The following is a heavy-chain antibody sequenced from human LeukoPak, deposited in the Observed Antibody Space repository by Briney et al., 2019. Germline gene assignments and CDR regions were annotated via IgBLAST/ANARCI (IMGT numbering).Heavy chain of an antibody. D-gene: IGHD6-13*01. CDR2: FDPEDGET. CDR1: GYTLTELS. CDR3: ATDRRPLKGIAAAGPYYMDV. Sequence: ASVKVSCKVSGYTLTELSMHWVRQAHGKGLEWMGGFDPEDGETIYAQKFQGRVTMTEDTSTDTAYMELSSLRSEDTAVYYCATDRRPLKGIAAAGPYYMDVWGKGTTVTVSS. V-gene: IGHV1-24*01. J-gene: IGHJ6*03.